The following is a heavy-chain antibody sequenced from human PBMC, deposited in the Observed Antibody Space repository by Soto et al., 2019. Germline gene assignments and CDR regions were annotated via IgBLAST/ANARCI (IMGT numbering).Heavy chain of an antibody. CDR1: GFTFSSYG. CDR3: AKERQLVSRNGTDV. CDR2: ISYDGSNK. V-gene: IGHV3-30*18. J-gene: IGHJ6*02. Sequence: PGGSLRLSCAASGFTFSSYGMHWVRQAPGKGLEWVAVISYDGSNKYYADSVKGRFTISRDNSKNTLYLQVNSLRAEDTAVYYCAKERQLVSRNGTDVWGQGTTVTVSS. D-gene: IGHD6-6*01.